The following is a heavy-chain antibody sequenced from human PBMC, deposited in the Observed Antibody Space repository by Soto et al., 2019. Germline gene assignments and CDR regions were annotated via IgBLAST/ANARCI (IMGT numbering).Heavy chain of an antibody. CDR1: GFTLSIYA. V-gene: IGHV3-23*01. D-gene: IGHD1-26*01. J-gene: IGHJ1*01. Sequence: EVQLLESGGGLVQPGGSLRLSCAASGFTLSIYAMTWVRQAPGKGLEWVSSINTNGGSTFYADSVKGRFTISRDHSENTVYLQMNSLRVEDTAIYYCAKDPRVGASAAEYFQLWGQGTLVSVSS. CDR2: INTNGGST. CDR3: AKDPRVGASAAEYFQL.